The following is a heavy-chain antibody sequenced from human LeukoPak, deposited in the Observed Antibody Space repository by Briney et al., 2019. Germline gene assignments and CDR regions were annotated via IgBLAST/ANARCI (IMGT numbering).Heavy chain of an antibody. V-gene: IGHV3-30*18. Sequence: PGGSLRLSCAASGFTFSSYGMHWVRQAPGKGLEWVAVISFDGSYKYYADTVKGRFTISRDSSNNTLYLQMNSLRAEDTAVYYCAKGRSSTSSARADYFDYWGQGTLVTVSS. CDR3: AKGRSSTSSARADYFDY. CDR1: GFTFSSYG. CDR2: ISFDGSYK. D-gene: IGHD2-2*01. J-gene: IGHJ4*02.